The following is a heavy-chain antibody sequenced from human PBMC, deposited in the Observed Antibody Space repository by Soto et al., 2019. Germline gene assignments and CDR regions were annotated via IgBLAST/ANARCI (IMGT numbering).Heavy chain of an antibody. CDR3: AIQLREWLRVDY. D-gene: IGHD5-12*01. Sequence: SETLSLTCAVYGGSFSGYYWSWIRQPPGKGLEWIGEINHSGSTNYNPSLKSRVTISVDTSKNQFSLKLSSVTAADTAVYYCAIQLREWLRVDYWGQGTLVTVSS. CDR1: GGSFSGYY. V-gene: IGHV4-34*01. J-gene: IGHJ4*02. CDR2: INHSGST.